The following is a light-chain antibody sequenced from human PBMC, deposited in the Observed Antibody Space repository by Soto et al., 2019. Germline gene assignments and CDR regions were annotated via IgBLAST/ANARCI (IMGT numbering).Light chain of an antibody. CDR2: RVY. CDR1: QSLVDSDGNTF. V-gene: IGKV2-30*01. CDR3: MQGRQWPYT. J-gene: IGKJ2*01. Sequence: DIVMTQSPFSLPVTLGQPASISCRSSQSLVDSDGNTFLSWFQQRPGQSPRRLIHRVYDRDSGVPDRFSGSGSGTDFILRISRVEAEDIVVYYCMQGRQWPYTFGQGTKLEIK.